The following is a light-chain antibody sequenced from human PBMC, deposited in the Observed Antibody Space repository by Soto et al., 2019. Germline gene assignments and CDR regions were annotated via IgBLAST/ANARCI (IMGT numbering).Light chain of an antibody. CDR3: QQYKNWPPSYT. V-gene: IGKV3-15*01. CDR2: RAS. J-gene: IGKJ2*01. Sequence: EIVMLQSPATLSLSPGARATLSCRASQSVDSNLAGYQQKPGQPHRLLIYRASTRATGVPARLSGSGSGTDFTLTISSLQSDDFAVYYCQQYKNWPPSYTFGQGTKLEI. CDR1: QSVDSN.